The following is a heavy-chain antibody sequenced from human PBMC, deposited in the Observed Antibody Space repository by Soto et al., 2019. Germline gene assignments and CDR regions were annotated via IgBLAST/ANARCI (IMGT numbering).Heavy chain of an antibody. V-gene: IGHV3-48*03. CDR1: GFTFSSYE. CDR3: ARDHPSYDILTGFSLALDY. Sequence: GGSLRLSCAASGFTFSSYEMNWVRQALGKGLEWVSYISSSGSTIYYADSVKGRFTISRDNAKNSLYLQMNSLRAEDTAVYYCARDHPSYDILTGFSLALDYWGQGTLVTVSS. D-gene: IGHD3-9*01. CDR2: ISSSGSTI. J-gene: IGHJ4*02.